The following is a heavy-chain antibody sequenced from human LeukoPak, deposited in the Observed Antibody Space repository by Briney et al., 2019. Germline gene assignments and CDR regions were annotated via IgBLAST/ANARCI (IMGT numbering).Heavy chain of an antibody. CDR2: IYTSGST. CDR1: GGSVSSYY. V-gene: IGHV4-4*07. CDR3: AKDQERVGSSPSDY. D-gene: IGHD1-26*01. Sequence: PSETLSLTCTVSGGSVSSYYWSWIRQPAGKGLEWIGRIYTSGSTSYNPSLKRRVTMSVDTSKNQFSLNLSSVTAADTAVYYCAKDQERVGSSPSDYWGQGTLVTVSS. J-gene: IGHJ4*02.